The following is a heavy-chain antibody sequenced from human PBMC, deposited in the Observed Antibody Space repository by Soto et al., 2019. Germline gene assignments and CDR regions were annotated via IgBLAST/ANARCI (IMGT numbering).Heavy chain of an antibody. J-gene: IGHJ2*01. D-gene: IGHD3-3*01. Sequence: GGSLRLSCAASGFTFSSYAMSWVRQAPGKGLEWVSAISGSGGSTYYADSVKGRFTISRDNSKNTLYLQMNSLRAEDTAVYYCAQANDFWSGYYWYFDLWGRGTLVTVSS. CDR2: ISGSGGST. CDR1: GFTFSSYA. V-gene: IGHV3-23*01. CDR3: AQANDFWSGYYWYFDL.